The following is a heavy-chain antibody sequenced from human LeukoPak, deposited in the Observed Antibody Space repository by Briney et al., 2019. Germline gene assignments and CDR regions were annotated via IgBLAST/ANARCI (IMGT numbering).Heavy chain of an antibody. J-gene: IGHJ4*02. CDR3: AAYPFRGATHYFDY. CDR1: GGSISSSSYY. D-gene: IGHD3-10*01. V-gene: IGHV4-39*07. CDR2: IYYSGST. Sequence: SETLSLTCTVSGGSISSSSYYWGWIRQPPGKGLEWIGSIYYSGSTYYNPSLKSRVTISVDTSKNQFSLRLSSVTAADTAVYYCAAYPFRGATHYFDYWGQGILVTVSS.